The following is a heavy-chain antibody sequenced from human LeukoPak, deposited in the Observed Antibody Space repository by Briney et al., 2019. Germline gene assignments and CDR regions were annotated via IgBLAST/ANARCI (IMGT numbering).Heavy chain of an antibody. CDR1: GYTFTSYY. CDR2: INPSGGNT. CDR3: ARDLKQRHFALSPDY. V-gene: IGHV1-46*01. D-gene: IGHD6-19*01. Sequence: AAVKVSCKASGYTFTSYYVHGVRQAPGQGLEWMGIINPSGGNTSYAQKFQGRVTMTRDTYKSTVYMELSSLRSEDTAVYYCARDLKQRHFALSPDYWGQGTLVTVSS. J-gene: IGHJ4*02.